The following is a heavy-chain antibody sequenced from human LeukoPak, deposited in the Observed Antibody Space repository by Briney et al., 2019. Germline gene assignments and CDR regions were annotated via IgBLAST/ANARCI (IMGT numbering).Heavy chain of an antibody. CDR2: IRYDGSNK. J-gene: IGHJ4*02. CDR3: AKELMFGATTRLRDRPFDY. Sequence: GGSLRLSCAASGFTFSSYGMHWVRQAPGKGLEWVAFIRYDGSNKYYADSVKGRFTISRDNSKNTLYLQMNSLRAEDTAMYYCAKELMFGATTRLRDRPFDYWGQGTLVTVSS. V-gene: IGHV3-30*02. CDR1: GFTFSSYG. D-gene: IGHD1-26*01.